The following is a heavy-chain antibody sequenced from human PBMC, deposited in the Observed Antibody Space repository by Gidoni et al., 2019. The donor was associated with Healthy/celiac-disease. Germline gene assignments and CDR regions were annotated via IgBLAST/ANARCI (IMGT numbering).Heavy chain of an antibody. CDR2: IYYSGST. Sequence: QLQLQESGPGLVKPSETLSLTCTVSGGSISSSSYYWGWIRQPPGKGLEWIGSIYYSGSTYYNPSLKSRVTISVDTSKNQFSLKLSSVTAADTAVYYCARRDYYDSSGYSWGQGTLVTVSS. J-gene: IGHJ4*02. CDR1: GGSISSSSYY. CDR3: ARRDYYDSSGYS. D-gene: IGHD3-22*01. V-gene: IGHV4-39*01.